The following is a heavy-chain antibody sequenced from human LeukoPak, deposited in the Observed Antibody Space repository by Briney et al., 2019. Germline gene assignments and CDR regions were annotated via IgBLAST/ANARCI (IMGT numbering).Heavy chain of an antibody. J-gene: IGHJ4*02. CDR2: IKQDGSEK. V-gene: IGHV3-7*01. CDR1: GFTFSSYW. CDR3: ARDDHYYDSSGDFDY. D-gene: IGHD3-22*01. Sequence: GGSLRLSCAASGFTFSSYWMSWVRQAPGKGLEWVANIKQDGSEKYYVDSVKGRFTISRDNSKNTLYLQMNSLRAEDTAVYYCARDDHYYDSSGDFDYWGQGTLVTVSS.